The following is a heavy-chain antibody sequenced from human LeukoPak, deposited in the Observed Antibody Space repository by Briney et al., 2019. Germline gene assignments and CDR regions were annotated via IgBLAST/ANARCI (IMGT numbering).Heavy chain of an antibody. Sequence: GASVKVSCKASGGTFSSYAINWVRQAPGQGLEWMGGIIPIFGTANYAQKFQGRVTITTDESTSTAYMELSSLRSEDTAVYYCARDGDYGSGSYYIEYWGQGTLVTVSS. CDR3: ARDGDYGSGSYYIEY. CDR2: IIPIFGTA. D-gene: IGHD3-10*01. CDR1: GGTFSSYA. V-gene: IGHV1-69*05. J-gene: IGHJ4*02.